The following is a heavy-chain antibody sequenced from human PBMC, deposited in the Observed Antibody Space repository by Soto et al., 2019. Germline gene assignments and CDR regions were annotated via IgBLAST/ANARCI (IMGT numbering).Heavy chain of an antibody. V-gene: IGHV3-30-3*01. J-gene: IGHJ4*02. D-gene: IGHD6-6*01. CDR3: ARGHSSSYLDY. Sequence: GGSLRLSCAASGFTFSSYAMHWVRQAPGKGLEWVAVISYDGSNKYYADSVKGRFTISRDNSKNTLYLQMNSLRAEDTAVYYCARGHSSSYLDYWGQGTLVTVSS. CDR1: GFTFSSYA. CDR2: ISYDGSNK.